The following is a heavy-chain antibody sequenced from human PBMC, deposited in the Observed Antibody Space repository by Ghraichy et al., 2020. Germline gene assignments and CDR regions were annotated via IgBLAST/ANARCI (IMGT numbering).Heavy chain of an antibody. Sequence: SETLSLTCTVSGGSVSSGSYYWSWIRQPPGKGLEWIGYIYYSGSTNYNPSLKSRVTISVDTSKNQFSLKLSSVTAADTAVYYCARQTLGYGGNLDYWGQGTLVTVSS. V-gene: IGHV4-61*01. CDR3: ARQTLGYGGNLDY. CDR1: GGSVSSGSYY. CDR2: IYYSGST. D-gene: IGHD4-23*01. J-gene: IGHJ4*02.